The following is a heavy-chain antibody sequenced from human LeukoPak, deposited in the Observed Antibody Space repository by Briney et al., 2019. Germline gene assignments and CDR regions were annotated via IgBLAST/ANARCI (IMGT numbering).Heavy chain of an antibody. CDR2: IIPIIGTA. CDR3: ASDPTSYSGSYYLPY. V-gene: IGHV1-69*05. Sequence: SVKVSCKASGGTFSSYAISWVRQAPGQGLEWMGRIIPIIGTANYAQEFQGRVTITTDESTSTAYMELSSLRSEDTAVYYCASDPTSYSGSYYLPYWGQGTLVTVSS. CDR1: GGTFSSYA. J-gene: IGHJ4*02. D-gene: IGHD1-26*01.